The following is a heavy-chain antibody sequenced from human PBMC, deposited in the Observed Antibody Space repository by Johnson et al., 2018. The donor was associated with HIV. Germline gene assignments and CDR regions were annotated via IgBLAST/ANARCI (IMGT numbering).Heavy chain of an antibody. CDR2: INWNGGST. J-gene: IGHJ3*02. D-gene: IGHD6-19*01. V-gene: IGHV3-20*04. CDR3: ATTRLSTGWYAFDI. Sequence: VQLVESGGGLVQPGGSLRLSCAASGFTFSSYAMSWVRQAPGKGLEWVSGINWNGGSTGYADSVKGRFTISRDNVKNSLYLQMNSLRVEDTALYYCATTRLSTGWYAFDIWGQGTMVTVSS. CDR1: GFTFSSYA.